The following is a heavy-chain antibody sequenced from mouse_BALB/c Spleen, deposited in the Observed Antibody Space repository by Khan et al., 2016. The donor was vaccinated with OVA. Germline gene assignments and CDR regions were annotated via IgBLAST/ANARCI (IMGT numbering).Heavy chain of an antibody. D-gene: IGHD1-1*01. CDR1: GYTFSSYW. J-gene: IGHJ3*01. Sequence: QVQLKESGAELMKPGASVKISCKSTGYTFSSYWIAWVKQRPGHGLEWIGEILPGSGRNNYNEKFKGKATFTADTSSNTAYMQLSNLTSDDSAVYYRASVNYYGSSTWFGYWGPGTLVTLSA. CDR3: ASVNYYGSSTWFGY. V-gene: IGHV1-9*01. CDR2: ILPGSGRN.